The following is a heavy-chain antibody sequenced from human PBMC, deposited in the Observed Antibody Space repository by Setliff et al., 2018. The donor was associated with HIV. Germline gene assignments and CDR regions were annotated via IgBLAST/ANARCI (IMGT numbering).Heavy chain of an antibody. Sequence: SVKVSCKASGGTFSNYAISWVRQAPGQGLEWMGGIIPIFGTANYAQKFQGRVTMTTNTSMSTAYMELSGLRSEDTAVYYCAIDVIGGWLRPMPDFWGPGTLVTVS. CDR3: AIDVIGGWLRPMPDF. CDR2: IIPIFGTA. J-gene: IGHJ4*02. CDR1: GGTFSNYA. V-gene: IGHV1-69*05. D-gene: IGHD5-12*01.